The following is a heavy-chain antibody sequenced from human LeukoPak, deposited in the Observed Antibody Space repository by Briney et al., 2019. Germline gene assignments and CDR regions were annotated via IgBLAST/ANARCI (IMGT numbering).Heavy chain of an antibody. J-gene: IGHJ4*02. CDR3: ARDPSTFYFDY. Sequence: SQTLSLTCTVSGGSISSYYWSWIRQPPGKGLEWIGYIYSSGSTDYNPSLKSRVTISVDTSKSQFSLKLSSVTAADTAIYYCARDPSTFYFDYWGQGALVTVSS. CDR2: IYSSGST. CDR1: GGSISSYY. V-gene: IGHV4-59*01. D-gene: IGHD3-16*01.